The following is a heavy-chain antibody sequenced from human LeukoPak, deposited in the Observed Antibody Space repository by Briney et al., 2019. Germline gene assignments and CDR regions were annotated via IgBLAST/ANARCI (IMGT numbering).Heavy chain of an antibody. CDR3: GRREQAFDI. V-gene: IGHV4-61*02. J-gene: IGHJ3*02. D-gene: IGHD1-26*01. Sequence: SETLSLTCTVSGGSISSGSYYWSWIRQPAGKGLEWIGRIYTSGSTNYNPSLKSRVTISVDTSKNQFSLKLSSVTAADTAVYYCGRREQAFDIWGQGTMVTVSS. CDR2: IYTSGST. CDR1: GGSISSGSYY.